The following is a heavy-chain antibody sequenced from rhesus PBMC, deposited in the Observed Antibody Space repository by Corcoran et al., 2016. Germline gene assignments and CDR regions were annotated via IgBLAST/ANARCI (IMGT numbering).Heavy chain of an antibody. CDR2: IAGSGGST. J-gene: IGHJ4*01. CDR1: GGSISRKY. CDR3: ARMRYSGYSIFDY. Sequence: QVQLQESGPGLVKPSETLSFTCAVSGGSISRKYWSGIRQPPGTGLEWIGRIAGSGGSTDYNPSLKSRVTISTDTSKNQFSLKLSSVTAADTAVYYCARMRYSGYSIFDYWGQGVLVTVSS. V-gene: IGHV4-173*01. D-gene: IGHD5-24*01.